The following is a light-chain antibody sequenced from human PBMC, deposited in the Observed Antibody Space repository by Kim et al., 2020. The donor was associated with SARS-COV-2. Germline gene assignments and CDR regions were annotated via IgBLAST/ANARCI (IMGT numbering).Light chain of an antibody. CDR3: HSRDSSGNHVV. V-gene: IGLV3-19*01. J-gene: IGLJ2*01. Sequence: SSELTQDPAVSVALGQTVRITCQGDSLRSYYASWYQQKPGQAPVFVIYGKNYRPSGIPDRFSGSSSGKPASLTITGAQAEDGADYYCHSRDSSGNHVVFGGGSQLSVL. CDR1: SLRSYY. CDR2: GKN.